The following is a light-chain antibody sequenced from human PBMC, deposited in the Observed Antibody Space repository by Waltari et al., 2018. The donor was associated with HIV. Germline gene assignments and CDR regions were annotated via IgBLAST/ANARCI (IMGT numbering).Light chain of an antibody. J-gene: IGLJ1*01. V-gene: IGLV3-25*03. CDR2: RDN. CDR3: QVADSSGTYV. Sequence: SYDLTQTPPVSVSQGQTGRTTCSGDALSNRYAYWYQQKPGQAPGMVIYRDNERPSGIPERFSGSSSETTVTLSISGVQAEDEADYYCQVADSSGTYVFGTGTKVTVL. CDR1: ALSNRY.